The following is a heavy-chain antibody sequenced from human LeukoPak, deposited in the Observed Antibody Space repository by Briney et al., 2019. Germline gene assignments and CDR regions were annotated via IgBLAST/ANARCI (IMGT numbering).Heavy chain of an antibody. J-gene: IGHJ3*02. CDR2: ISSSSSTI. D-gene: IGHD3-22*01. CDR1: GFTFSSYS. Sequence: GGSLRLSCAASGFTFSSYSMNWVRQAPGKGLEWVSYISSSSSTIYCADSVKGRFTISRDNAKNSLYLQMNSLRAEDTAVYYCARDRFADYYDSSGYYSRAFDIWGQGTMVTVSS. V-gene: IGHV3-48*01. CDR3: ARDRFADYYDSSGYYSRAFDI.